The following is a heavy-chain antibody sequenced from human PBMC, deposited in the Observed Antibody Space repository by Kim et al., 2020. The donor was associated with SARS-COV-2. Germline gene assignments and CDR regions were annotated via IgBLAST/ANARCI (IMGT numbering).Heavy chain of an antibody. CDR2: IYYSGST. D-gene: IGHD5-18*01. V-gene: IGHV4-39*01. CDR3: ATTRDPVDTAMVRYWYFDL. Sequence: SETLSLTCTVSGGSISSSSYYWGWIRQPPGKGLEWIGSIYYSGSTYYNPSLKSRVTISVDTSKNQFSLKLSSVTAADTAVYYCATTRDPVDTAMVRYWYFDLWGRGTLVTVSS. J-gene: IGHJ2*01. CDR1: GGSISSSSYY.